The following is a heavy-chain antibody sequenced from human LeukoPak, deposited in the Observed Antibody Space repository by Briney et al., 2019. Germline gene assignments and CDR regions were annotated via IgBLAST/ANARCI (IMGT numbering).Heavy chain of an antibody. D-gene: IGHD4-17*01. J-gene: IGHJ4*02. CDR2: IYTSGST. CDR3: AGETTVTTTESLDY. CDR1: GGSISSYY. V-gene: IGHV4-4*07. Sequence: SETLSLTCTVSGGSISSYYWSWIRQPAGKGLEWIGRIYTSGSTNYTPSLKSRVTMSVDTSKNQFSLKLSSVTAADTAVYYCAGETTVTTTESLDYWGQGTLVTVSS.